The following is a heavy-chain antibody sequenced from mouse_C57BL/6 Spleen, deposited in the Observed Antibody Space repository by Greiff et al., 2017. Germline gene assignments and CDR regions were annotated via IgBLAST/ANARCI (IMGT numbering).Heavy chain of an antibody. D-gene: IGHD1-1*01. J-gene: IGHJ1*03. V-gene: IGHV1-39*01. Sequence: VQLQQSGPELVKPGASVKISCKASGYSFTNYNMNWVKQSNGKSLEWIGVINPNYGTTSYNQKFKGKATLTVDQSSSTAYMQLNSLTSGDSAVYYCARLGTVVARYFDVWGTGTTVTVSS. CDR2: INPNYGTT. CDR3: ARLGTVVARYFDV. CDR1: GYSFTNYN.